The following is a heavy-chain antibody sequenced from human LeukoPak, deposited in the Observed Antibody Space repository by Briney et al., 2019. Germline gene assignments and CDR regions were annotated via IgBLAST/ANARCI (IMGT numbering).Heavy chain of an antibody. CDR3: ARGLREITIFGQVAAFDI. Sequence: ASVKVSCKASGYTFTSYDINWVRQATGQGLEWMGWMNPNSGNTGYAQKFQGRVTMTRNTSISTAYMELSSLRSEDTAVYYCARGLREITIFGQVAAFDIWGQGTMVTVSS. CDR2: MNPNSGNT. D-gene: IGHD3-9*01. V-gene: IGHV1-8*01. CDR1: GYTFTSYD. J-gene: IGHJ3*02.